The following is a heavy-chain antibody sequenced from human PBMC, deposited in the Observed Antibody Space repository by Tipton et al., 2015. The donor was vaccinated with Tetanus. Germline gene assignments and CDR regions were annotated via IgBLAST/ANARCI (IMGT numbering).Heavy chain of an antibody. CDR2: INHSGST. D-gene: IGHD6-19*01. CDR3: ARTIAVADNYFDY. Sequence: TLSLTCAVYGGSFSGYYWSWIRQPPGKGLEWIGEINHSGSTNYNPSLKSRVTISVDTSKNQFSLKLSSVTAADTAVYYCARTIAVADNYFDYWGQGTLVTVSS. V-gene: IGHV4-34*01. CDR1: GGSFSGYY. J-gene: IGHJ4*02.